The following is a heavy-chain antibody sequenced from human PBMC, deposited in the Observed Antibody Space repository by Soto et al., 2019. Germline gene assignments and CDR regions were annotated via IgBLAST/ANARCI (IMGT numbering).Heavy chain of an antibody. Sequence: QVQVHESGPGLVKPSETLSLTCTVSGGSISSYYCSWIRQAGGKGLEWIGRIETSGTTNYNPALKSRVTMSVEASKNQFSLNLSSVTAADTAVYYCARGPRGYVYYHGMDVWGPGTTVTVSS. V-gene: IGHV4-4*07. J-gene: IGHJ6*02. D-gene: IGHD3-10*01. CDR3: ARGPRGYVYYHGMDV. CDR2: IETSGTT. CDR1: GGSISSYY.